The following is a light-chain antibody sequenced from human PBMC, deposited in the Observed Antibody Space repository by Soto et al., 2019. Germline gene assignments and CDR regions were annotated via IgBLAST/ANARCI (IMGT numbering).Light chain of an antibody. Sequence: DIQMTQSPSSLSASVGDRVTITCRASQGIKNYLAWYQQRPGKVPRLLIYAASTLQSGVPSRFSGSVSGTDFTLTISSLQPEDVATYYCQKYDNARWTFGQGTKVDIK. CDR2: AAS. V-gene: IGKV1-27*01. CDR3: QKYDNARWT. CDR1: QGIKNY. J-gene: IGKJ1*01.